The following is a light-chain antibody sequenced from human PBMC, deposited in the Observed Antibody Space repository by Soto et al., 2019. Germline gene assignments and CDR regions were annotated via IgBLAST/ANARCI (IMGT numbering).Light chain of an antibody. CDR3: QQYSSYSWT. CDR1: QSISSW. Sequence: DIQMTQSTSTLSASVGDRVTITCRASQSISSWFAWYQQKPGKAPNLLIYKASSLQSGVPSRFSGSGSGTEFTLTISSLQPDDFATYDCQQYSSYSWTFGQGTKVEIK. V-gene: IGKV1-5*03. CDR2: KAS. J-gene: IGKJ1*01.